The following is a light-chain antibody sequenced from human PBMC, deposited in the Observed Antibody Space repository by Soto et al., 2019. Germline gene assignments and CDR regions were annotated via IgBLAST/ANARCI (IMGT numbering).Light chain of an antibody. Sequence: DIQMTQSPSSLSASVGDRVTITCRASQYIHTHLAWYQQKPGNSPKLLVYGASTLHSGVPSRFSASGSGTDFILTISSLQSEVVATYYCQTYDKAPWTFGPGTRV. CDR3: QTYDKAPWT. J-gene: IGKJ1*01. V-gene: IGKV1-27*01. CDR1: QYIHTH. CDR2: GAS.